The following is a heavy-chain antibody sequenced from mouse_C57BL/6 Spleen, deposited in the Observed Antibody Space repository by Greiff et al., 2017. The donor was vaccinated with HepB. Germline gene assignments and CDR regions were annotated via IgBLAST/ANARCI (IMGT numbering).Heavy chain of an antibody. V-gene: IGHV2-2*01. D-gene: IGHD2-1*01. CDR1: GFSLTSYG. J-gene: IGHJ4*01. Sequence: VKLVESGPGLVQPSQSLSITCTVSGFSLTSYGVHWVRQSPGKGLEWLGVIWSGGSTDYNAAFISRLSISKDNSKSQVFFKMNSLQADDTAIYYCARNGNYEYYAMDYWGQGTSVTVSS. CDR2: IWSGGST. CDR3: ARNGNYEYYAMDY.